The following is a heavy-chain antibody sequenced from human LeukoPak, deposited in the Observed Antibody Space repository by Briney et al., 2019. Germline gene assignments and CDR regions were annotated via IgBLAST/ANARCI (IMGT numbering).Heavy chain of an antibody. CDR2: ISYDGSSK. CDR3: ARGSEKGYYDFWSGYSSSGLEY. D-gene: IGHD3-3*01. Sequence: GGSLRLSCAASGFTFSSYAMHWVRQAPGKGLEWVAVISYDGSSKYYADSVKGRFTISRDNSKNTLYLQMNSLRAEDTAVYYCARGSEKGYYDFWSGYSSSGLEYWGQGTLVTVSS. J-gene: IGHJ4*02. CDR1: GFTFSSYA. V-gene: IGHV3-30-3*01.